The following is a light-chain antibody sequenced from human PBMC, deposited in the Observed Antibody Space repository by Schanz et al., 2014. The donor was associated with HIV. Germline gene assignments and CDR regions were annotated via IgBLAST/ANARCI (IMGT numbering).Light chain of an antibody. Sequence: EIVLTQSPVSLSLSPGDRAALSCRASHSVGSDYLAWYQQKPGQPPRLVIYGASSRATGIPDRFSGSGSGTDFTLTISRLEPEDFAVYYCQQYGSSPRTFGGGTKVEIK. J-gene: IGKJ4*01. CDR3: QQYGSSPRT. V-gene: IGKV3-20*01. CDR2: GAS. CDR1: HSVGSDY.